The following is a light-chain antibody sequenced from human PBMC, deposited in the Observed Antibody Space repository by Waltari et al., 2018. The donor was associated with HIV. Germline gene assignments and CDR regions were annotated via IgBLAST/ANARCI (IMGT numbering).Light chain of an antibody. Sequence: EIVMTQSPATLSVSPGERATLSCRASQRVGSNLAWYRQKPGQAPRLLIYYASTRATSIPARFSGNGSGTEFTLTISSLLSEDFAVYYCQQYNNWPPWTFGQGTKVEIK. V-gene: IGKV3-15*01. CDR1: QRVGSN. J-gene: IGKJ1*01. CDR3: QQYNNWPPWT. CDR2: YAS.